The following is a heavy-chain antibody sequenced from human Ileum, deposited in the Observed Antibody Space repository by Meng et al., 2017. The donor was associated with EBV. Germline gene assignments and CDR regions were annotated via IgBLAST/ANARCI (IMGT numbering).Heavy chain of an antibody. V-gene: IGHV7-4-1*02. D-gene: IGHD3-22*01. CDR3: ARGGPYPDSSGFHWYFDL. J-gene: IGHJ2*01. Sequence: QVQLVQSGAEVKKPGASVKVSCKASGYTFTSYAMNWVRQAPGQGLEWMGWINTNTGNPTYAQGFTGRFVLSSDTSVSTANLQISSLKAEDTAVYYCARGGPYPDSSGFHWYFDLWGRGTLVTVAS. CDR1: GYTFTSYA. CDR2: INTNTGNP.